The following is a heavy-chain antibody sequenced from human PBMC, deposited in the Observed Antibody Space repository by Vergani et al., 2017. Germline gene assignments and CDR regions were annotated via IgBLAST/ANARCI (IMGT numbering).Heavy chain of an antibody. J-gene: IGHJ4*02. Sequence: EVQLVESGGGLVKPGGSLRLSCAASGFTFSSYSMNWVRQAPGKGLEWVSSISSSSRYIYYADSVKGRFTISRDNAKNSLYLQMNSLRAEDTAVYYCARDMMATTFYFDYWGQGTLVTVSS. CDR3: ARDMMATTFYFDY. CDR2: ISSSSRYI. D-gene: IGHD5-12*01. V-gene: IGHV3-21*01. CDR1: GFTFSSYS.